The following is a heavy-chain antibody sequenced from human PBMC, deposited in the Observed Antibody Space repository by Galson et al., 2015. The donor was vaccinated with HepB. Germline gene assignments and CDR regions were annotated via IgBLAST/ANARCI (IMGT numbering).Heavy chain of an antibody. J-gene: IGHJ3*02. V-gene: IGHV3-23*01. Sequence: SLRLSCAASGFTFSSYAMSWVRQAPGKGLEWVSAISGSGGSTYYADSVKGRFTISRDNSKNTLYLQMNSLRAEDTAVYYCAKDLLLSQAFGSSWSFDIWGQGTMVTVSS. D-gene: IGHD6-13*01. CDR3: AKDLLLSQAFGSSWSFDI. CDR1: GFTFSSYA. CDR2: ISGSGGST.